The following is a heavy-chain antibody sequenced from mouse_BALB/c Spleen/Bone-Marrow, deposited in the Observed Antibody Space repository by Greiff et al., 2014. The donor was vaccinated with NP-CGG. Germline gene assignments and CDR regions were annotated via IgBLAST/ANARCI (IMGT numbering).Heavy chain of an antibody. CDR3: ARASVVPYYFDF. CDR2: ILPGSGTA. Sequence: LVESGAELMKPGASVKISCKATGYTFSNYWIDWVKQRPGHGLEWIGEILPGSGTANYNEKFKGKATFTADTSSNTAYMQLSSLTSEDSALHYCARASVVPYYFDFWGQGTTLTVSS. J-gene: IGHJ2*01. V-gene: IGHV1-9*01. D-gene: IGHD1-1*01. CDR1: GYTFSNYW.